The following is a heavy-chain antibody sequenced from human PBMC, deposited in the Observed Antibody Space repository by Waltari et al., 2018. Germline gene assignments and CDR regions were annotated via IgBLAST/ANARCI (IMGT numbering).Heavy chain of an antibody. CDR3: ARGRSDYYDSSGYFAFDI. CDR1: GGSFSGYY. J-gene: IGHJ3*02. Sequence: QVQLQQWGAGLLKPSETLSLTCAVYGGSFSGYYWSWIRQPPGKGLEWIGEINHSGSTNSNPSLKSRVTISVDTSKTQFSLKLSSVTAADTAVYYCARGRSDYYDSSGYFAFDIWGQGTMVTVSS. CDR2: INHSGST. V-gene: IGHV4-34*01. D-gene: IGHD3-22*01.